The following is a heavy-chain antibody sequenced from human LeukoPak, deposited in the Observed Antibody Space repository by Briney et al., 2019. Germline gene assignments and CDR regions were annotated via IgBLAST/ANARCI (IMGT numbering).Heavy chain of an antibody. J-gene: IGHJ4*02. CDR1: GVSISSSSYY. Sequence: SETLSLTCSVSGVSISSSSYYWTWIRQPAGKGLEWIGRIYSSGSTNYNSSLKSRVTISIDTSKNQFSLKLSSVTAADTAVYYCARLELDVFVFDYWGQGTLVTVSS. CDR3: ARLELDVFVFDY. CDR2: IYSSGST. D-gene: IGHD1-1*01. V-gene: IGHV4-61*02.